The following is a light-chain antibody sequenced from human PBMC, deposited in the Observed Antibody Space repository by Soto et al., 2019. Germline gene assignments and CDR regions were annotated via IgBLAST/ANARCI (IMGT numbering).Light chain of an antibody. Sequence: SFELTQPPSVSVAPGQTAWITCGGDNIGSKSVHWYQQKPGQAPVMVVYDDSDRPSGIHERFSGSNSGNTATLTIIRVEAGDEADYYCQVWDSSSDHRVFGTGTKVTVL. CDR2: DDS. CDR1: NIGSKS. J-gene: IGLJ1*01. CDR3: QVWDSSSDHRV. V-gene: IGLV3-21*02.